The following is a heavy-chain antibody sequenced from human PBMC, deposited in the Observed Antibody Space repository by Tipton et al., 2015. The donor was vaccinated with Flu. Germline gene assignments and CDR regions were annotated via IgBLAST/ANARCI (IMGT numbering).Heavy chain of an antibody. CDR3: ARAPYSDYDTSGSSFGY. J-gene: IGHJ4*02. CDR1: GGSISSTYY. CDR2: INYNGGT. V-gene: IGHV4-61*01. Sequence: TLSLTCTVSGGSISSTYYWSWIRQPPGKGLEWIGFINYNGGTDYNPSLKSRVTISVDTSKNQFSLRLSSVTAADTAVYYCARAPYSDYDTSGSSFGYWGQGTLVTVSS. D-gene: IGHD3-22*01.